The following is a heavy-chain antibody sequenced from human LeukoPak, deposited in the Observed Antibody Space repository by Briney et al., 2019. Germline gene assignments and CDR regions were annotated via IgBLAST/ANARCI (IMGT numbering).Heavy chain of an antibody. Sequence: GGSLRLSCAASGFTFSSYRMNWVRQAPGKGLEWVSYITSRSSTIYYADSVKGRFTISRDNAKNSLYLQMNSLRAEDTAVYYCARDLNHYYGMDVWGQGTTVTVSS. V-gene: IGHV3-48*04. CDR2: ITSRSSTI. D-gene: IGHD1-14*01. J-gene: IGHJ6*02. CDR3: ARDLNHYYGMDV. CDR1: GFTFSSYR.